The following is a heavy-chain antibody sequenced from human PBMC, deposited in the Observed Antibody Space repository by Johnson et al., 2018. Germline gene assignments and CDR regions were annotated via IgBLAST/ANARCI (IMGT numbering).Heavy chain of an antibody. J-gene: IGHJ1*01. CDR1: GFSVSSSY. V-gene: IGHV3-66*02. Sequence: VQLVESGGGLVQPGGSLRLSCASSGFSVSSSYMTWVRQAPGKGLEWVSSVYSGGSTFYSDSVRDRFPISREKVKNMVYLQMDSLRVEDKAVYFCAREIDHSSSCQHFRHWGQGTLVTVSS. CDR2: VYSGGST. D-gene: IGHD6-6*01. CDR3: AREIDHSSSCQHFRH.